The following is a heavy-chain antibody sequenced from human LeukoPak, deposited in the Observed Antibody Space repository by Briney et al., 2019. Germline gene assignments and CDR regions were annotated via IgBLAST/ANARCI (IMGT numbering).Heavy chain of an antibody. J-gene: IGHJ5*02. D-gene: IGHD3-3*01. V-gene: IGHV3-30*04. CDR1: GFTFGSYS. CDR2: ISYDGRMK. Sequence: PGGSLRLSCVASGFTFGSYSMHWVRQAPGKGLEWVAVISYDGRMKSYADSVKGRFSISRDNYENTLYLQMDSLRVEDTAVYFCARDPRFLEWSPRPWGQGTLVIVSA. CDR3: ARDPRFLEWSPRP.